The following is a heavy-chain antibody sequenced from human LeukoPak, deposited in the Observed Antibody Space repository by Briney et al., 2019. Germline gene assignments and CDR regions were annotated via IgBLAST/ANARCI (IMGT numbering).Heavy chain of an antibody. CDR3: ARYSASGAYFGD. Sequence: SETLSLTCTVSGGSISSYYWSWIRQPAGKGLEWIGRIYTSGSTDYNPSLKSRVTMSVDTSKSQFSLKLSSVTAADTAVYYCARYSASGAYFGDWGQGTLVTVSS. J-gene: IGHJ4*02. D-gene: IGHD1-26*01. CDR1: GGSISSYY. CDR2: IYTSGST. V-gene: IGHV4-4*07.